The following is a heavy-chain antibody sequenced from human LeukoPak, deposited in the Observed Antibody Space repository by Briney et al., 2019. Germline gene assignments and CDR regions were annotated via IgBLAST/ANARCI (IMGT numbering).Heavy chain of an antibody. D-gene: IGHD3-16*01. Sequence: ASQTPSLTCTVSGGSISSGSYYWSWIRQPAGKGLEWIGRIYTSGSTNYNPSLKSRVTISVDTSKNQFSLKLSSVTAADTAVYYCARYDYVWGSGWFDPWGQGTLVTVSS. V-gene: IGHV4-61*02. CDR1: GGSISSGSYY. J-gene: IGHJ5*02. CDR2: IYTSGST. CDR3: ARYDYVWGSGWFDP.